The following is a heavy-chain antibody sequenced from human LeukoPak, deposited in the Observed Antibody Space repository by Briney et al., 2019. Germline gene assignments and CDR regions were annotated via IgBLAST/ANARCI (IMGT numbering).Heavy chain of an antibody. J-gene: IGHJ3*02. CDR3: AKVFNPTIWCDAFDI. CDR1: GFTFSSYG. D-gene: IGHD5-24*01. CDR2: IRYDGSNK. V-gene: IGHV3-30*02. Sequence: GGSLRLSCAAPGFTFSSYGMHWVRQAPGKGLEWVAFIRYDGSNKYYADSVKGRFTISRDNSKNTLYLQMNSLRAEDTAVYYCAKVFNPTIWCDAFDIWGQGTMVTVSS.